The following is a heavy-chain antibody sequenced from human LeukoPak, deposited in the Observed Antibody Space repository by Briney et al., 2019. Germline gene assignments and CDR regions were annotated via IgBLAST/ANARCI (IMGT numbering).Heavy chain of an antibody. CDR3: ARGSTYYDSSGQVPFDY. J-gene: IGHJ4*02. CDR2: ISGSSSTI. Sequence: GGSLRLSCAASGFTFSSYSMNWVRQAPGKGLEWGSYISGSSSTIYYADSVKGRFTISRDNGKSTLYLQMNSLRAEDTAVYYCARGSTYYDSSGQVPFDYWGQGTLVTVSS. D-gene: IGHD3-22*01. CDR1: GFTFSSYS. V-gene: IGHV3-48*01.